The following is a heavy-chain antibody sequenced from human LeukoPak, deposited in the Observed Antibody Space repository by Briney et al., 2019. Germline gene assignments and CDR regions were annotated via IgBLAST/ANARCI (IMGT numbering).Heavy chain of an antibody. V-gene: IGHV4-59*08. D-gene: IGHD2-15*01. J-gene: IGHJ4*02. CDR1: GGSISSYY. CDR2: IYYSGST. CDR3: ARALVGGPFDY. Sequence: SETLSLTCTVSGGSISSYYWSWIRQPPGKGLEWIGYIYYSGSTNYNPSLKSRVTISVDTSKNQFSLKLSSVTAADTAVYYCARALVGGPFDYWGQGTLVTVSS.